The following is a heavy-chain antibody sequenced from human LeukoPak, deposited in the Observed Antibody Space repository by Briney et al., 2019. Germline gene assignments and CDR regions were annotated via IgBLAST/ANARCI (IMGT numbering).Heavy chain of an antibody. Sequence: ASVKVSCKASGYTFTRYYMHWVRQAPGQGLEWMGWINPNSGGTNYAQKFQGRVTMTRDTSISTAYMELSRLRSDDTAVYYCARDRRIAAAGSFDSWGQGTLVTVSS. CDR2: INPNSGGT. D-gene: IGHD6-13*01. CDR3: ARDRRIAAAGSFDS. CDR1: GYTFTRYY. V-gene: IGHV1-2*02. J-gene: IGHJ4*02.